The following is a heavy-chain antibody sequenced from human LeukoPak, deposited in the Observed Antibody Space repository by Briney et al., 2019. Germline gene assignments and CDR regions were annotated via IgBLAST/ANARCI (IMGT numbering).Heavy chain of an antibody. V-gene: IGHV3-23*01. D-gene: IGHD1-26*01. Sequence: GGSLRLSCAASGFTFSSYAMSWVRQAPGKGLEWVSANSGGGGSTYYADSVKGRFTISRDNSKNTLYLQVNSLRAEDTAVYYCAKGGKWDVTPFDYWGQGTLVTVSS. CDR2: NSGGGGST. CDR3: AKGGKWDVTPFDY. J-gene: IGHJ4*02. CDR1: GFTFSSYA.